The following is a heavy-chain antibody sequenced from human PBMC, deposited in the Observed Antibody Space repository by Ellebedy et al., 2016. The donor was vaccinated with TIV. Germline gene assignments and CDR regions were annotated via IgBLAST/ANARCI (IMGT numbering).Heavy chain of an antibody. CDR3: AGGGNNWNHKEYYYYGMDV. J-gene: IGHJ6*02. CDR1: GGTFSTHA. Sequence: AASVKVSCKASGGTFSTHAFNWVRQAPGQGLEWLGRIIPIRGVENYAHKFQGRFTISAERSTSTAYMELSSLRSEDTAVYYCAGGGNNWNHKEYYYYGMDVWGQGTTVTVSS. CDR2: IIPIRGVE. V-gene: IGHV1-69*04. D-gene: IGHD1-14*01.